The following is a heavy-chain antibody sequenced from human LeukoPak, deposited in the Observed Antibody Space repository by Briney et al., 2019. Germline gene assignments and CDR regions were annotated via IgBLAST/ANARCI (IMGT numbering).Heavy chain of an antibody. J-gene: IGHJ4*02. V-gene: IGHV4-38-2*01. CDR1: GYSISSGYY. D-gene: IGHD3-3*01. Sequence: SETLSLTCAVSGYSISSGYYWGWIRQPPGKGLEWIWSIYHSGSTYYNPSLKSRVTISVDTSKNQFSLKLSSVTAADTAVYYCARGDFWSGYYPPDYFDYWGQGTLVTVSS. CDR2: IYHSGST. CDR3: ARGDFWSGYYPPDYFDY.